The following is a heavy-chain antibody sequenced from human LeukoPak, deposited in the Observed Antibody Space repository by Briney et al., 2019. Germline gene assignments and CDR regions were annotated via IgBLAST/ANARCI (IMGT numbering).Heavy chain of an antibody. Sequence: ASVKVSCKASGYTFTSYYMHWVRQAPGQGLEWMGIINPSAGSTSYAQKFQGRVTTTRDTSTSTVYMELSSLRSEDTAVYYCARASLGDLFYSDFWGQGTLVTVS. J-gene: IGHJ4*02. D-gene: IGHD3-16*01. CDR3: ARASLGDLFYSDF. CDR2: INPSAGST. V-gene: IGHV1-46*01. CDR1: GYTFTSYY.